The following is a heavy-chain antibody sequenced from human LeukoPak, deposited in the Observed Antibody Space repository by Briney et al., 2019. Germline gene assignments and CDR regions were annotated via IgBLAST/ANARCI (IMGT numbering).Heavy chain of an antibody. D-gene: IGHD2-2*03. Sequence: ASVKVSCKASGYTFTSYYMHWVRQAPGQGLEWMGWISAYNGNTNYAQKLQGRVTMTTDTSTSTAYMELRSLRSDDTAVYYCARVDLSAWFDPWGQGTLVTVSS. J-gene: IGHJ5*02. CDR1: GYTFTSYY. CDR2: ISAYNGNT. V-gene: IGHV1-18*04. CDR3: ARVDLSAWFDP.